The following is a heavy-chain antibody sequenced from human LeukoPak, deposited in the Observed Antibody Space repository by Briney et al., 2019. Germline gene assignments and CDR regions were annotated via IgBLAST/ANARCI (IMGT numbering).Heavy chain of an antibody. CDR2: IYYSGIT. V-gene: IGHV4-39*07. D-gene: IGHD5-12*01. J-gene: IGHJ6*03. Sequence: PSETLSLTCTVSGGSMSSSNYYWGWIRLSPGKGLEWIGNIYYSGITYYNPSLKSRVTISQDTSTNQFSLRLNSVTAADTAVYYCARAIRATTLFYYMDVWGKGTTVTVSS. CDR1: GGSMSSSNYY. CDR3: ARAIRATTLFYYMDV.